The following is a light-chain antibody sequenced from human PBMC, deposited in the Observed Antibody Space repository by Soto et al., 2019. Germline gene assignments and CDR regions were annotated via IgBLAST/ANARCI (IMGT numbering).Light chain of an antibody. J-gene: IGLJ7*01. V-gene: IGLV2-14*01. CDR2: EVS. Sequence: QSALTQPASVSGSPGQSITVSCTGTSSDVGGYKYVSWYQHQSGRAPKLIIYEVSNRPSGVSDHFSGSKSGNTASLTISGLQTEDEADYYCSSYTSSNTLVFGGGTQLTVL. CDR1: SSDVGGYKY. CDR3: SSYTSSNTLV.